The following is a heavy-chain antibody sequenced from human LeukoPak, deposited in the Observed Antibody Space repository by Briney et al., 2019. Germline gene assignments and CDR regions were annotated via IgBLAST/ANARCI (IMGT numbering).Heavy chain of an antibody. J-gene: IGHJ4*02. V-gene: IGHV3-21*01. CDR2: ISSSSSYI. Sequence: GGSLSLSFAASGFTFSSYSMNWVRQAPGKGLEWVSSISSSSSYIYYADSGKGRFTISRDNAKNSLYLQMNSLRAEDTAVYYCARDHDYASDYWGQGTLVTVSS. CDR1: GFTFSSYS. D-gene: IGHD2-2*01. CDR3: ARDHDYASDY.